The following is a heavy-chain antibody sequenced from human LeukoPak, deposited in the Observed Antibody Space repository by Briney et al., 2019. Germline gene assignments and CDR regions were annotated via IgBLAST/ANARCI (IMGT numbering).Heavy chain of an antibody. D-gene: IGHD1-26*01. CDR2: IRRGSNTI. CDR3: ARRVGETYHFDW. CDR1: EFTFSTYS. V-gene: IGHV3-48*01. J-gene: IGHJ4*02. Sequence: GGSLRLSCAASEFTFSTYSMNSVRQAPGKGLGWISYIRRGSNTIYYADSVKGRFTISRDNAKNSLYLQMNRLRAEDTAVYYCARRVGETYHFDWWGQGTLVTVSS.